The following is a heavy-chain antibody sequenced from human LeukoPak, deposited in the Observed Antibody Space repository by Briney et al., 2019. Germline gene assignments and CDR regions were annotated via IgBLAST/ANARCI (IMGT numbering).Heavy chain of an antibody. CDR2: ITSSSSYI. CDR3: ARDPYSGGYGAYYYYYMDV. J-gene: IGHJ6*03. D-gene: IGHD1-26*01. Sequence: GSLRLSCAASGFTFSTYNMNWVRQAPGKGLEWVSSITSSSSYIYYADSVKGRFTISRDNAKNSLYLQMNSLRAEDTAVYYCARDPYSGGYGAYYYYYMDVWGKGTTVTISS. V-gene: IGHV3-21*01. CDR1: GFTFSTYN.